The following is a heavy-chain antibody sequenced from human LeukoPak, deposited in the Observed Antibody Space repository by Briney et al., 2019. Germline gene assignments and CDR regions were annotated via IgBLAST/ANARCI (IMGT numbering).Heavy chain of an antibody. CDR3: ARGHPLRGYSYGYATTFDY. CDR1: GFTFSSYS. V-gene: IGHV3-48*01. CDR2: ISSSSSTI. Sequence: GGSLRLSCAASGFTFSSYSMNWVRQAPGKGLEWVSYISSSSSTIYYADSVKGRFTISRDNAKNSLYLQMNSLRAEDTAVYYCARGHPLRGYSYGYATTFDYWGQGTLVTVSS. J-gene: IGHJ4*02. D-gene: IGHD5-18*01.